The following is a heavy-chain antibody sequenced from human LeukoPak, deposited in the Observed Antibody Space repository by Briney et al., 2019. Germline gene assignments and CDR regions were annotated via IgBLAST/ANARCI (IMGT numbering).Heavy chain of an antibody. V-gene: IGHV3-23*01. J-gene: IGHJ5*02. CDR2: MTSDGGGT. D-gene: IGHD3-10*01. Sequence: PGGSLRLPCAASGFTFSSYALSWVRQAPGKGLEWVSTMTSDGGGTYSADSVKGRSTVSRDNSKNTLFLQMTRPRAEDTAVYYCAKLDSPWAARGSFDHWGQGALVTVSS. CDR3: AKLDSPWAARGSFDH. CDR1: GFTFSSYA.